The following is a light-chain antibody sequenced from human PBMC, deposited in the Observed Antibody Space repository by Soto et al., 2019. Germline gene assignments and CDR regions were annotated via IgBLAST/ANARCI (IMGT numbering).Light chain of an antibody. CDR3: AAWDDSLNGWV. CDR2: SNN. J-gene: IGLJ3*02. Sequence: QAVVTQPPSASGTPGQRVTISCSGSSSNIGSNTVNCYQQLPGTAPKLLIYSNNQRPSGVPDRFSGSKSGTSASLAISGLQSEDEADYYCAAWDDSLNGWVFGGGTKVTVL. V-gene: IGLV1-44*01. CDR1: SSNIGSNT.